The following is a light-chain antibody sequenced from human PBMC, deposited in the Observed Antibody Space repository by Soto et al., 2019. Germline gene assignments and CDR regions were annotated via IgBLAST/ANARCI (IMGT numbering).Light chain of an antibody. Sequence: EIVMTQSPATLSVSPGERATLSCRASQNISRSLAWYQQKPGQAPRLLMYGASSRATGIPDRFSGGGSGADFTLTISRLEPEDFGVYYCQQYHNSILMFGQGTKVDI. V-gene: IGKV3D-15*01. CDR3: QQYHNSILM. CDR1: QNISRS. J-gene: IGKJ1*01. CDR2: GAS.